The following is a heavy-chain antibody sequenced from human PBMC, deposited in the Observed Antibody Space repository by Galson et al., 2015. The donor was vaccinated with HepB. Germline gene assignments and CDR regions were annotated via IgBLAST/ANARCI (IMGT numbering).Heavy chain of an antibody. Sequence: SLRLSCAASGFTFSSYSMNWVRQAPGKGLEWVSSISSSSSYIYYADSVKGRFTISRDNAKNSLYLQMNSLRAEDTAVYYCARDSRIAVAVPDYWGQGTLVTVSS. J-gene: IGHJ4*02. D-gene: IGHD6-19*01. CDR2: ISSSSSYI. CDR1: GFTFSSYS. V-gene: IGHV3-21*01. CDR3: ARDSRIAVAVPDY.